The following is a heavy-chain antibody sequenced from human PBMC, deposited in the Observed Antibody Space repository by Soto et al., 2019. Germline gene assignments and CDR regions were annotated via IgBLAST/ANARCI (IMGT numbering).Heavy chain of an antibody. CDR1: GYTFTSYG. D-gene: IGHD6-19*01. CDR2: ISAYNGNT. V-gene: IGHV1-18*01. Sequence: QVQLVQSGAEVKKPGASVKVSCKASGYTFTSYGISWVRQAPGQGLEWMGWISAYNGNTNYAQKLQGRVTMTTDTSXXTAYMELRSRRSDDTAVYYCARDVSGWTILTWFDPWGQGTLVTVSS. CDR3: ARDVSGWTILTWFDP. J-gene: IGHJ5*02.